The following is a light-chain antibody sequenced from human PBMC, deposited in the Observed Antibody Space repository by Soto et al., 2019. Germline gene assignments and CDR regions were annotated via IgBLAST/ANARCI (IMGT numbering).Light chain of an antibody. CDR2: GAS. CDR1: QSVSSSY. J-gene: IGKJ1*01. CDR3: QQYGSSPQT. V-gene: IGKV3-20*01. Sequence: EIVLTKSPGTLSLSPGERATLSCRASQSVSSSYLAWSQQKPGQAPRLLIYGASSRATGIPDRFSGSGSGTDFTLTISRLEPEDFAVYYCQQYGSSPQTFGQGTKVEIK.